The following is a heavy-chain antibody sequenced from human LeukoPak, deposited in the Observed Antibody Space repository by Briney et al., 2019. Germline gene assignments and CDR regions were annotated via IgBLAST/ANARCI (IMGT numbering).Heavy chain of an antibody. J-gene: IGHJ4*02. CDR3: ASDGYGYDGSAGY. D-gene: IGHD3-22*01. CDR2: ISAYNFNT. Sequence: ASVKVSCTASGYTSSSYGIRCVRHAPRRGLGWMGWISAYNFNTNYTQKLRGRVTMTTDTSTSTAYMELRSLRSGVTAVDYWASDGYGYDGSAGYWGQGTLVTVSS. V-gene: IGHV1-18*01. CDR1: GYTSSSYG.